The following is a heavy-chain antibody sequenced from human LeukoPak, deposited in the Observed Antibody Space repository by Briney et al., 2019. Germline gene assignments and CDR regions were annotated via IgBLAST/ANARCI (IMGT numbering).Heavy chain of an antibody. V-gene: IGHV3-48*01. D-gene: IGHD5-18*01. Sequence: GGSLRLSCAASGFTFSSYSMNWVRQAPGKGLEWVSYISSSSSTIYYADSVKGRFTISRDNAKNSLYLQMSSLRAEDTAVYYCAREYSYGYFDYWGQGTLVTVSP. CDR2: ISSSSSTI. CDR1: GFTFSSYS. J-gene: IGHJ4*02. CDR3: AREYSYGYFDY.